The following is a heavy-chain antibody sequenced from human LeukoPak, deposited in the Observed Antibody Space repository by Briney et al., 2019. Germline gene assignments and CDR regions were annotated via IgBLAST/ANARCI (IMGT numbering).Heavy chain of an antibody. V-gene: IGHV3-11*01. Sequence: GGSLRLSCAASGFTFSDYYMSWIRQAPGKGLEWVAYITSSGDDIYYADSVKGRFTISRDNAKNALFLRMSSLRVEDTATYYCEGDIVATSGDFWGQGTLVSVSS. CDR2: ITSSGDDI. J-gene: IGHJ4*02. CDR3: EGDIVATSGDF. CDR1: GFTFSDYY. D-gene: IGHD5-12*01.